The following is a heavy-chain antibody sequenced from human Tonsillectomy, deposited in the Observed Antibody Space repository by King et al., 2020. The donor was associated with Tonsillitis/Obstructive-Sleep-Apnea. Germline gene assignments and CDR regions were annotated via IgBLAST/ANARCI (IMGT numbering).Heavy chain of an antibody. Sequence: QLVQSGSELKKPGASVKVSCKASGYTFTSFPMNWVRQAPGQGLEWMGWINTNTGNPRYAQGFTGRFVFSLDTSISTTYLQISSLQAEDTAVYYCARGAGDFWSGAINWVDPWGQGTLVTVSS. CDR2: INTNTGNP. V-gene: IGHV7-4-1*02. CDR1: GYTFTSFP. D-gene: IGHD3-3*01. CDR3: ARGAGDFWSGAINWVDP. J-gene: IGHJ5*02.